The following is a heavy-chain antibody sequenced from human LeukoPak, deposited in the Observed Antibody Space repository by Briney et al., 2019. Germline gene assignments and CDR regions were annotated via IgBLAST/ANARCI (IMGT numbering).Heavy chain of an antibody. J-gene: IGHJ6*02. CDR2: ISGRGDRT. D-gene: IGHD2-8*02. V-gene: IGHV3-23*01. Sequence: GGSLRLSCAASGFTFSSYAMSWVRQAPGKGLEWVSAISGRGDRTYYADSVKGRFTISRDNSKNTLYLQMNSLRAEDTAVYYCARDAGGYGMDVWGQGTTVTVSS. CDR3: ARDAGGYGMDV. CDR1: GFTFSSYA.